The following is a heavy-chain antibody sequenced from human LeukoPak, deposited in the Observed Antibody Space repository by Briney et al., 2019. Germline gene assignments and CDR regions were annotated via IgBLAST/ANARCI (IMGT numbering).Heavy chain of an antibody. CDR1: GGSISSGSYY. V-gene: IGHV4-61*02. D-gene: IGHD6-13*01. Sequence: SETLSLTCTVSGGSISSGSYYWSWIRPPAGKGLEWIGRIYTSGSTNYNPSLKSRVTMSVATSKNQFSLKLSSVTAADTALYYCARGGSSWDVIDYWGQGTLVTVSS. J-gene: IGHJ4*02. CDR2: IYTSGST. CDR3: ARGGSSWDVIDY.